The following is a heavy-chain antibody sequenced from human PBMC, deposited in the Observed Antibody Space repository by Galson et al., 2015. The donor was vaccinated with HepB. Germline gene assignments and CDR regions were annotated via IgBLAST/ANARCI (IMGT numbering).Heavy chain of an antibody. V-gene: IGHV5-51*01. D-gene: IGHD4-17*01. CDR1: GYSFTSYW. J-gene: IGHJ6*02. CDR3: ARCPTVTTVVNYGMDV. Sequence: QSGAEVKKPGESLKISCKGSGYSFTSYWIGWVRQMPGKGLEWMGIIYPGDSDTRYSPSFQGQVTISADKSISTAYLQWSSLKASDTAMYYCARCPTVTTVVNYGMDVWGQGTTVTVSS. CDR2: IYPGDSDT.